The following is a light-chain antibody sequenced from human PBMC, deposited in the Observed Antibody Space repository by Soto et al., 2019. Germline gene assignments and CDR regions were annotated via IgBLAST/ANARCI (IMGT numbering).Light chain of an antibody. CDR1: SSNIGNNY. V-gene: IGLV1-51*01. CDR2: DNN. CDR3: GTWDSSLSAVV. J-gene: IGLJ2*01. Sequence: QSVLTQPPSVSAAPGQKVTISCSGSSSNIGNNYVSWYQQLPGTAPKLLMYDNNTRPSGIPDRFSGSKSGTSATLGITGLQTGDEADYYCGTWDSSLSAVVFGGGTKLTVL.